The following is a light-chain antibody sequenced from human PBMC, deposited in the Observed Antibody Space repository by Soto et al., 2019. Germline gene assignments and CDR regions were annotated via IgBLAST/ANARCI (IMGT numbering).Light chain of an antibody. Sequence: DIQMTQSPSSLSASVGDRVTITCRASLTIGHSLSWFQQKAGKPPTLLIYGASALQRGVPARFSASASGTEFTLTINKMQREDFATYYCQQTYNLPRTFGQGTKV. J-gene: IGKJ1*01. CDR1: LTIGHS. CDR2: GAS. V-gene: IGKV1-39*01. CDR3: QQTYNLPRT.